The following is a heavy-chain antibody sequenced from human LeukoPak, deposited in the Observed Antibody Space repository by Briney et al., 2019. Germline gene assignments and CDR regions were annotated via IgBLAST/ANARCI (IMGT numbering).Heavy chain of an antibody. J-gene: IGHJ6*03. D-gene: IGHD3-10*01. CDR3: ARGRYYGSGSRPYYYYYMDV. CDR2: IYHSGSP. V-gene: IGHV4-38-2*02. Sequence: SETLSLTCTVSGYLISSGYYWGWIRQPPGKGLEWIGSIYHSGSPYYNPSLKSRVTISVDTSKNQFSLKLSSVTAADTAVYYCARGRYYGSGSRPYYYYYMDVWGKGTTVTISS. CDR1: GYLISSGYY.